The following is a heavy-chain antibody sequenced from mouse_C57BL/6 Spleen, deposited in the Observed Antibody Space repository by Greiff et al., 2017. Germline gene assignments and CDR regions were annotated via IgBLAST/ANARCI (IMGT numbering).Heavy chain of an antibody. CDR3: ARSYYYGSINWYFDV. Sequence: VQLQQSGAELVKPGASVKISCKASGYAFSSYWMNWVKQRPGKGLEWIGQIYPGDGDTNYNGKFKGKATLTADKSSSTAYMQLSSLTSEDSAVYFCARSYYYGSINWYFDVWGTGTTVTVSS. CDR1: GYAFSSYW. CDR2: IYPGDGDT. J-gene: IGHJ1*03. V-gene: IGHV1-80*01. D-gene: IGHD1-1*01.